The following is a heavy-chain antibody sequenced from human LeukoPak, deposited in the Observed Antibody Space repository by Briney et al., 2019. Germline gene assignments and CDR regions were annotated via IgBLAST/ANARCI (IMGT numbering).Heavy chain of an antibody. D-gene: IGHD4-23*01. J-gene: IGHJ3*02. Sequence: GGSLRLSCAASGFIFSSYSMNWVRQAPGKGLEWVSSISTSSSYIYFADSVKGRFTISRDNAKNSLYLQMNSLRAEDTAVYYCARVGGAEDAFDIWGQGTIVTVSS. CDR3: ARVGGAEDAFDI. CDR1: GFIFSSYS. CDR2: ISTSSSYI. V-gene: IGHV3-21*01.